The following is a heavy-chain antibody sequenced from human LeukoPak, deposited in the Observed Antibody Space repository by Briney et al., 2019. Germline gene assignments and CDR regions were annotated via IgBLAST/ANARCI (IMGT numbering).Heavy chain of an antibody. J-gene: IGHJ4*02. CDR3: AGAPYSYDSSGYSDY. D-gene: IGHD3-22*01. CDR1: GFTFSDYY. CDR2: ISSSGSTI. V-gene: IGHV3-11*01. Sequence: GGSLRLSCAASGFTFSDYYMSWIRQAPGKGLEWVSYISSSGSTIYYADSVKGRFTISRDNAKNSLYLQMNSLRAEDTAVYYCAGAPYSYDSSGYSDYGGKEPLVTVPS.